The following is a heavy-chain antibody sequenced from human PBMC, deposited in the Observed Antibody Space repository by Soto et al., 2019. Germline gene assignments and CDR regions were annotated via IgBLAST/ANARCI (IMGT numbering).Heavy chain of an antibody. CDR1: GFTFRNYW. J-gene: IGHJ4*02. CDR3: ATEGWVAY. V-gene: IGHV3-7*05. D-gene: IGHD2-21*01. CDR2: MNQDGSQK. Sequence: EVQLVESGGGLVQPGGSLRLSCAASGFTFRNYWMSWVRQAPGKGLEWVANMNQDGSQKNYGDSMKGRFTISRDNAKNSLYLQMDCLRAEDTAVYYCATEGWVAYWGLGTQVSVSS.